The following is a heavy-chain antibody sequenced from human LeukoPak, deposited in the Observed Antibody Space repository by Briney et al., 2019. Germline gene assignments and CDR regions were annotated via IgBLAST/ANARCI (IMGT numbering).Heavy chain of an antibody. V-gene: IGHV3-43*01. CDR2: ISWDGGTT. J-gene: IGHJ4*02. CDR3: VREYGASSYCDN. CDR1: GFTFDDYP. Sequence: PGGSLRLSCAASGFTFDDYPMHWARQAPGKGLEWVSQISWDGGTTFYADSVKGRFTISRDNTKNSLDLQMSRLTAEDTALYYCVREYGASSYCDNWGQGTLVTVST. D-gene: IGHD4/OR15-4a*01.